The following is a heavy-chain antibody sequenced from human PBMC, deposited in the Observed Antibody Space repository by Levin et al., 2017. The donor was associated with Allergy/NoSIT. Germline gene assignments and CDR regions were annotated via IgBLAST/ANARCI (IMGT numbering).Heavy chain of an antibody. J-gene: IGHJ4*02. CDR3: ARVSDYSSTWYYFDY. D-gene: IGHD6-13*01. CDR2: IYTSGST. Sequence: PSETLSLTCTVSGDSITSYYWSWIRQPAGKGLEWIGRIYTSGSTNYNPSLKSRVTMSVGPSKNQFSLKLFSVTAADTAVYYCARVSDYSSTWYYFDYWGQGARVTVSS. CDR1: GDSITSYY. V-gene: IGHV4-4*07.